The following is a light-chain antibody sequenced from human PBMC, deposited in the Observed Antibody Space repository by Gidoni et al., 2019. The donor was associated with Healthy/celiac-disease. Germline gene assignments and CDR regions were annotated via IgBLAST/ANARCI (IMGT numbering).Light chain of an antibody. Sequence: EIVLTQSPATLSLSPGERATLSCRASQRVSSYLAWYQQKPGQAPRLLIYDASNRATGIPARFSGSGSGTDFTLTISSLEPEDFAVYYCQQRGPITFGQGTRLEIK. V-gene: IGKV3-11*01. CDR3: QQRGPIT. CDR1: QRVSSY. J-gene: IGKJ5*01. CDR2: DAS.